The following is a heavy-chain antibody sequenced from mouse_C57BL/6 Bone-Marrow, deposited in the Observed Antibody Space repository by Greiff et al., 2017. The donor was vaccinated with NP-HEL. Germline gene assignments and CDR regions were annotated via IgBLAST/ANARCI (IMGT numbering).Heavy chain of an antibody. CDR1: GYTFTSYW. CDR2: IDPSDSYT. Sequence: QVHVKQSGAELVRPGTSVKLSCKASGYTFTSYWMHWVKQRPGQGLEWIGVIDPSDSYTNYNQKFKGKATLTVDTSSSTAYMQLSSLTSEDSAVYYCASPSLLSIPFAYWGQGTLVTVSA. CDR3: ASPSLLSIPFAY. D-gene: IGHD2-1*01. J-gene: IGHJ3*01. V-gene: IGHV1-59*01.